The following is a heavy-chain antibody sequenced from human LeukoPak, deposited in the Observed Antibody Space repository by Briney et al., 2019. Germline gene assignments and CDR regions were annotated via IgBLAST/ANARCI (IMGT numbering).Heavy chain of an antibody. CDR2: IYYSGST. D-gene: IGHD6-19*01. V-gene: IGHV4-39*07. CDR3: ARSIRGYSSGWYYFDY. CDR1: GFTFSSYE. J-gene: IGHJ4*02. Sequence: GSLRLSCAASGFTFSSYEMNWVRQAPGKELEWIGSIYYSGSTYYNPSLKSRVTISVDTSKNQFSVKLSSVTAADTAVYYCARSIRGYSSGWYYFDYWGQGTLITVSS.